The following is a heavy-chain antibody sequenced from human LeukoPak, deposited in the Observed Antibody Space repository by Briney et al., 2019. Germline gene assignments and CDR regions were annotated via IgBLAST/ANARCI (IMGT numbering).Heavy chain of an antibody. CDR2: IYTSGST. J-gene: IGHJ3*02. CDR1: GGSVSSGSYY. D-gene: IGHD3-10*01. Sequence: SETLSLTCTVSGGSVSSGSYYWSWIRQPAGKGLEWIGRIYTSGSTDYNPSLKSRVTISVDTSKNQFSLRLSSVTAADTAVYYCASYGSGSYAFDIWGQGTMVTVSS. V-gene: IGHV4-61*02. CDR3: ASYGSGSYAFDI.